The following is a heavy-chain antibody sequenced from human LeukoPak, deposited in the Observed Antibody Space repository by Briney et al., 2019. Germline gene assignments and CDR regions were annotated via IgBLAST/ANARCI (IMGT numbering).Heavy chain of an antibody. CDR3: ATGVAAAGTSDY. Sequence: ASVKVSCKVSGYTLTELSMHWVRQAPGKGLVWMGGFDPEDGETIYAQKFQGRVTMTEDTSTDTAYMELSSLRSEDTAVYYCATGVAAAGTSDYWGQGTLVTVSS. CDR1: GYTLTELS. D-gene: IGHD6-13*01. J-gene: IGHJ4*02. CDR2: FDPEDGET. V-gene: IGHV1-24*01.